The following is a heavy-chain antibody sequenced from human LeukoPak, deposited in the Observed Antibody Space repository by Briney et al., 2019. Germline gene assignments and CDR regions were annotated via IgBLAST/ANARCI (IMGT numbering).Heavy chain of an antibody. D-gene: IGHD4-17*01. CDR3: ARGGYGDASLDY. V-gene: IGHV3-13*01. CDR2: IGTAGDT. J-gene: IGHJ4*02. Sequence: GGSLRLSCAASGFTFSSYDMHWVRQATGKGLEWVSAIGTAGDTYYPGSVKGRFTISRENAKNSLYLQMNSLRAGDTAVYYCARGGYGDASLDYWGQGTLVTVSS. CDR1: GFTFSSYD.